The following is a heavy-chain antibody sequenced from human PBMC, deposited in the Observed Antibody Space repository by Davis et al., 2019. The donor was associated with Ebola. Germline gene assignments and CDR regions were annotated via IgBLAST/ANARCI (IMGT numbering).Heavy chain of an antibody. CDR1: GYTFTNYY. J-gene: IGHJ6*02. CDR3: ARDGPDYYGLDV. Sequence: AASVKVSCKAFGYTFTNYYLHWVRQAPGQGLEWMGVINPSAGYTNYAQKFQGRVTIIRATSTSTVYMEVRRLRSEDTAVYYCARDGPDYYGLDVWGQGTAVTVSS. CDR2: INPSAGYT. V-gene: IGHV1-46*01.